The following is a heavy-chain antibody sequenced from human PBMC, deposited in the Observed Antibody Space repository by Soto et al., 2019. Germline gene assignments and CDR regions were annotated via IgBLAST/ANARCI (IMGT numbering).Heavy chain of an antibody. Sequence: SVKVSCKASGGTFSSYAISWVRQAPGQGLEWMGGIIPIFGTANYAQKFQGRVTITADESTSTAYMELSSLRSEDTAVYYCARKVVPAANYYYGMDIWGQGTTVTVSS. CDR3: ARKVVPAANYYYGMDI. D-gene: IGHD2-2*01. J-gene: IGHJ6*02. CDR2: IIPIFGTA. V-gene: IGHV1-69*13. CDR1: GGTFSSYA.